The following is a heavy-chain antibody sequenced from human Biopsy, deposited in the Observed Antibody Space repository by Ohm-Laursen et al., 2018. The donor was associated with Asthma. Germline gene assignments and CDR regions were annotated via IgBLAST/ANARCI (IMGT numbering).Heavy chain of an antibody. D-gene: IGHD1-20*01. Sequence: SETLSFTCTVYGGYLTGHYWNWIRQPPGKGLEWIGEIDQSGYTNYNPSLKSRVTISADTSKNQFHLNLSSVTAADTAVYFCARAAITGIRGWFDPWGQGTQVTVSS. CDR3: ARAAITGIRGWFDP. V-gene: IGHV4-34*01. CDR1: GGYLTGHY. CDR2: IDQSGYT. J-gene: IGHJ5*02.